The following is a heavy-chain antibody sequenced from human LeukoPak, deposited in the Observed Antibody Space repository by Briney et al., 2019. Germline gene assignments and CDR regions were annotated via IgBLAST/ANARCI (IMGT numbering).Heavy chain of an antibody. CDR2: NKSKTDGGAT. V-gene: IGHV3-15*01. CDR3: TTGFVVVPAFDY. Sequence: PGGSLRLSCAASGFTYSNAWMSWVRQAPGKGLEWVGRNKSKTDGGATDYAAPVKGRFTISRGDSKNTLYLQINSLKTEATAVYYCTTGFVVVPAFDYWGQGTLVTVSS. D-gene: IGHD2-21*02. CDR1: GFTYSNAW. J-gene: IGHJ4*02.